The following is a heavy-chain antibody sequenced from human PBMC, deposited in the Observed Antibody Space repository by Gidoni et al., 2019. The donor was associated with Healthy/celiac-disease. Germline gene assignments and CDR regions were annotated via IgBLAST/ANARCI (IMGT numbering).Heavy chain of an antibody. Sequence: EVQLVESGGGLVQPGGSLRLSCAASGFTVSSNYMSWGRQAPGKGLEWGSVIYSGGSTYYADSVKGRFTISRDNSKNTLYLQMNSLRAEDTAVYYCARGKGRSGSYYGLNWGQGTLVTVSS. D-gene: IGHD1-26*01. J-gene: IGHJ4*02. CDR1: GFTVSSNY. CDR2: IYSGGST. CDR3: ARGKGRSGSYYGLN. V-gene: IGHV3-66*02.